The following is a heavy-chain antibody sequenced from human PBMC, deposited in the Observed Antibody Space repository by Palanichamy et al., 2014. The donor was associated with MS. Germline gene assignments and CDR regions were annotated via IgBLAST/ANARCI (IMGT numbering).Heavy chain of an antibody. Sequence: SLTCTVSGGSISDYYWSWIRKPAGKGPEWIGRVHSSGTTNYSPSLESRLAMSIDTSKHQFSLKLSSVTATDTAVYYCARAGPTTGDTYFFDYWGQGILVTVSS. D-gene: IGHD7-27*01. CDR3: ARAGPTTGDTYFFDY. J-gene: IGHJ4*02. V-gene: IGHV4-4*07. CDR1: GGSISDYY. CDR2: VHSSGTT.